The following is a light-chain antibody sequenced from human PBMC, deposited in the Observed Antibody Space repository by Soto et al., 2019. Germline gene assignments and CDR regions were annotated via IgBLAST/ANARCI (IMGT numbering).Light chain of an antibody. Sequence: AIQLTQSPSSLSASVGDRVTITCRASQDISSALAWYQQKPGKAPKFLIYDVSSLESGVPSRFSGSGSGTDFTLTISSLQPEDLATYYCQQFNNYSTFGQGTRLEIK. CDR1: QDISSA. J-gene: IGKJ5*01. CDR2: DVS. V-gene: IGKV1D-13*01. CDR3: QQFNNYST.